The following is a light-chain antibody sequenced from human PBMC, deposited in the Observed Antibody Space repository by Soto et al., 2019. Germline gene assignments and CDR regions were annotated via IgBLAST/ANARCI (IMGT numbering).Light chain of an antibody. CDR1: QSISTW. CDR3: QQYNGYPHT. V-gene: IGKV1-5*03. Sequence: DIQMTQSPSTLSASVGDRVTITCRASQSISTWLAWYQQKPGKAPKLLIYKAYSLRNGVPSRFSGSGAETEFTLTIYSLQPDDFASYYCQQYNGYPHTFGQGTKLEIK. J-gene: IGKJ2*01. CDR2: KAY.